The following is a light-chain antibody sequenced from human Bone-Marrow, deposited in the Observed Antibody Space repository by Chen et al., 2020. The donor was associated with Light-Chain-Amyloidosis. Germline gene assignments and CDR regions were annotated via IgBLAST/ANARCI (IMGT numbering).Light chain of an antibody. CDR2: EVT. J-gene: IGLJ1*01. CDR1: SSDVGGDKH. V-gene: IGLV2-14*01. CDR3: SPYTITNTLV. Sequence: QSALTQPASVSGSPGQSITISCTGTSSDVGGDKHVSWYQQHPDNAPKLMIYEVTNRPSWVPDRFSGSKSDNTASLTISGLQTEDEADYFCSPYTITNTLVFGSGTRVTVL.